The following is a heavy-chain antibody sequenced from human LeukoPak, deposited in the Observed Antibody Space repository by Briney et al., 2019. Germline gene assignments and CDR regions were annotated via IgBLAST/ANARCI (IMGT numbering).Heavy chain of an antibody. Sequence: SETLSLTCAVYGGSFSGYYWSWIRQPPGKGPEWIGEVNHSGSTNYNPSLKSRVTISVDTSKNQFSLKLSSVTAADTAVYYCARGRGRSSSWSYFDYWGQGTLVTVSS. CDR2: VNHSGST. CDR1: GGSFSGYY. D-gene: IGHD6-13*01. CDR3: ARGRGRSSSWSYFDY. V-gene: IGHV4-34*01. J-gene: IGHJ4*02.